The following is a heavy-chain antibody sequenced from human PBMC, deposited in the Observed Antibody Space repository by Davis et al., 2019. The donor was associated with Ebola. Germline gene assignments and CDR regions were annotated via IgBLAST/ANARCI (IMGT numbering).Heavy chain of an antibody. J-gene: IGHJ6*04. CDR3: AKSGLSFGVVKYHYGMDV. CDR2: IGSSGRTI. CDR1: GISVSDYY. Sequence: GGSLRLSCAASGISVSDYYMSWIRQAPGKGLEWVSYIGSSGRTIDYADSVKGRFTISRDNSKKTLYLQMNSLRAEDTAVYYCAKSGLSFGVVKYHYGMDVWGKGTTVTVSS. V-gene: IGHV3-11*01. D-gene: IGHD3-3*01.